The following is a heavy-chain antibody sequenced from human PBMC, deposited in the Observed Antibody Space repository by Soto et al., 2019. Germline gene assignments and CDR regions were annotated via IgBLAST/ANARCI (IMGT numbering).Heavy chain of an antibody. J-gene: IGHJ6*02. CDR2: ISSSGSTI. V-gene: IGHV3-48*03. CDR1: AFTFSSYE. Sequence: GGSLRLSCAASAFTFSSYEMTWVRQAPGKGLEWVSYISSSGSTIYYADSVKGRFTISRDNAKNSLYLQMNSLRAEDTAVYYCARDQKRYYYHYHMDVWCPGATVTDSS. CDR3: ARDQKRYYYHYHMDV.